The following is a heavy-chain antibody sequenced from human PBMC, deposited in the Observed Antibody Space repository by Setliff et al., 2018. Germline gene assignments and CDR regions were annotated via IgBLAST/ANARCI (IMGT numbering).Heavy chain of an antibody. V-gene: IGHV1-18*01. Sequence: ASVTVSCKASGYTFTNYGISWVRQAPGQGLEWMGWISAYNDNTNYAQKVQGRVTMTTDTSTSTAYMELRSLTSDDTAVYYCAREGRRYYDSSGYYYDPYYYYYMDVWGKGTTVTVSS. D-gene: IGHD3-22*01. J-gene: IGHJ6*03. CDR3: AREGRRYYDSSGYYYDPYYYYYMDV. CDR1: GYTFTNYG. CDR2: ISAYNDNT.